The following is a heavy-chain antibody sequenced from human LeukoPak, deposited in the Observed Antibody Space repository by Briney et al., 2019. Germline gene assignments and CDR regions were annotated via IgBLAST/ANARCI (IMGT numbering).Heavy chain of an antibody. Sequence: PGGSLRLSCAASGFTVSSNYMNWVRQAPGKGLEWVANIKQDGSEKYYVDSVKGRFTISRDNAKNSLYLQMNSLRAEDTAVYYCARASWFGELLSYFDYWGQGTLVTVSS. CDR2: IKQDGSEK. D-gene: IGHD3-10*01. V-gene: IGHV3-7*04. J-gene: IGHJ4*02. CDR1: GFTVSSNY. CDR3: ARASWFGELLSYFDY.